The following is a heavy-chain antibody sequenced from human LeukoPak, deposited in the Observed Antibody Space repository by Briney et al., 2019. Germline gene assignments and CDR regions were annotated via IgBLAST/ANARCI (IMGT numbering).Heavy chain of an antibody. CDR1: GVTFSNSA. CDR2: IRYDGSNK. Sequence: GGSLRLSCAASGVTFSNSALSWVRQAPGKGLEWVAFIRYDGSNKYYADSVKGRFTISRDNSKNTLYLQMNSLRAEDTAVYYCAKDPTGYYYDSSGYYGGYWGQGTLVTVSS. CDR3: AKDPTGYYYDSSGYYGGY. J-gene: IGHJ4*02. V-gene: IGHV3-30*02. D-gene: IGHD3-22*01.